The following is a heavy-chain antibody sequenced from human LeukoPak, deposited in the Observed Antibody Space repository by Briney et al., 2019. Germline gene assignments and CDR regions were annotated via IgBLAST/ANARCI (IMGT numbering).Heavy chain of an antibody. CDR3: ARAPNYSSSGSPFWEV. CDR1: GYTFTDYS. Sequence: GASVKVSCKSSGYTFTDYSISWVRQAPGQGLEWMGWISGYNGDTRYAQDLQGRVTVTTDTSTSTCYMELRSLRSDDTAVYYCARAPNYSSSGSPFWEVWGQGTLVTVSS. V-gene: IGHV1-18*01. CDR2: ISGYNGDT. D-gene: IGHD3-10*01. J-gene: IGHJ4*02.